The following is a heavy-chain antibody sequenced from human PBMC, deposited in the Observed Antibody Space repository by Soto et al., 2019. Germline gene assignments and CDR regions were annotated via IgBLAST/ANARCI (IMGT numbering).Heavy chain of an antibody. CDR1: GGSIRSPNFS. Sequence: SETLSLTCTVIGGSIRSPNFSWSWIRQHPGKGPEWIGNIYYNGTTTYSPSLESRLTISLDPSKNQFSLTLKSVTAADTAVYYCANSLGRSGNYPVKFDPWGQGTLVTVSS. V-gene: IGHV4-31*03. CDR2: IYYNGTT. CDR3: ANSLGRSGNYPVKFDP. J-gene: IGHJ5*02. D-gene: IGHD3-10*01.